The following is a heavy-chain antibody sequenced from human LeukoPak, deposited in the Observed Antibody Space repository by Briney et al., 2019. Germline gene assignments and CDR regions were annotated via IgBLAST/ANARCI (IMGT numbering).Heavy chain of an antibody. Sequence: GGSLRLSCAASGFTFSSYGMHWVRQAPGKGLEWVAVIWHDGSNKYYADSVKGRFTISRDNSKNTLYLQMNSLRAEDTAVYYCARDDSSGYYSERGGTDYWGQGTLVTVSS. J-gene: IGHJ4*02. V-gene: IGHV3-33*01. CDR1: GFTFSSYG. CDR3: ARDDSSGYYSERGGTDY. D-gene: IGHD3-22*01. CDR2: IWHDGSNK.